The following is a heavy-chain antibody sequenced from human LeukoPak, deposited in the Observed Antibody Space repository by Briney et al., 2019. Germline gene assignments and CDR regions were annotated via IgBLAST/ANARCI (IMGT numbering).Heavy chain of an antibody. CDR2: IIPIFGTA. V-gene: IGHV1-69*01. D-gene: IGHD5-24*01. CDR1: GGTFSSYA. CDR3: AREGGWLQLIGRFDY. Sequence: SVTVSCKASGGTFSSYAISWVRQAPGQGLEWMGGIIPIFGTANYAQKFQGRVTITADESTSTAYMELSSLRSEDTAVYYCAREGGWLQLIGRFDYWGQGTLVTVSS. J-gene: IGHJ4*02.